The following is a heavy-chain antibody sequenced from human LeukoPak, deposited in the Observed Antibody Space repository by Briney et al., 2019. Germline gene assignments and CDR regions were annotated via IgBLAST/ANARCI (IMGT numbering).Heavy chain of an antibody. J-gene: IGHJ6*02. CDR2: ISAYNGNT. V-gene: IGHV1-18*01. CDR1: GYTFTSYG. Sequence: ASVKVSCKASGYTFTSYGISWVRQAPGQGLEWMGWISAYNGNTNYAQKLQGRVTMTTDTSTSTAYMELRSLRSDDTAVYYCARDSWSGYFTNYYYYGMDVWGQGTTDTVSS. CDR3: ARDSWSGYFTNYYYYGMDV. D-gene: IGHD3-3*01.